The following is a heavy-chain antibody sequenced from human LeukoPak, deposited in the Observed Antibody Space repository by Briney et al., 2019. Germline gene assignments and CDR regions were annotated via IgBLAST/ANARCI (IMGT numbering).Heavy chain of an antibody. D-gene: IGHD3-3*01. CDR1: GFPFTNAW. J-gene: IGHJ4*02. CDR3: TSLPWSGYYIGDH. CDR2: IKSKSDGGTA. V-gene: IGHV3-15*01. Sequence: PGGSLRLSCAASGFPFTNAWMNWVRQAPGKGLESVGRIKSKSDGGTADYAAPVKGRFTISRDDSKNTLYLQMNSLKTEDTAVYYRTSLPWSGYYIGDHWGQGTLVTVSS.